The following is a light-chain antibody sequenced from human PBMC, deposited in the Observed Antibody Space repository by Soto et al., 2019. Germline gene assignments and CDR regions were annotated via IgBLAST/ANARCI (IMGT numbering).Light chain of an antibody. V-gene: IGKV1-8*01. CDR2: AAS. CDR3: QQYYSYPRT. CDR1: QGISSY. Sequence: AIRMTHSPSSPSASPGDRGTITCRASQGISSYLAWYQQKPGKAPKLLIYAASTLQSGVPSRFSGSGSGTDFTLTISCLQSEDFATYYCQQYYSYPRTFGQGTKVEIK. J-gene: IGKJ1*01.